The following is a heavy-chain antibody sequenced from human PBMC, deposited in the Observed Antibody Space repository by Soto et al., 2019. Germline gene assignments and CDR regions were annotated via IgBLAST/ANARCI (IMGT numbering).Heavy chain of an antibody. J-gene: IGHJ3*02. CDR1: GGSINTGSFF. Sequence: SETLSLTCNVSGGSINTGSFFWSWVRQHPGKGLEWIGYFYYTGSTYYNPSLESRVTITADTSQNQLSLRLTSVTAADTAVYYCARVREYSGYGNAFDIWGQGTMVTV. CDR3: ARVREYSGYGNAFDI. CDR2: FYYTGST. D-gene: IGHD5-12*01. V-gene: IGHV4-31*03.